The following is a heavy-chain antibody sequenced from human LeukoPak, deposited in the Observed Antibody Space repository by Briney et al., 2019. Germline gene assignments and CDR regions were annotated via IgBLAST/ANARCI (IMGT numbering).Heavy chain of an antibody. D-gene: IGHD5-24*01. CDR2: INPSGGNT. CDR1: GYTFTRYY. J-gene: IGHJ3*02. CDR3: ARVRDGYNDAYDI. V-gene: IGHV1-46*01. Sequence: ASVKVSCKASGYTFTRYYMHWVRQAPGQGLEWMGIINPSGGNTNYAQKFQGRVTMTRDTSTSTVYMELSSLRSEDTAVYYCARVRDGYNDAYDIWGQGTMVTVTS.